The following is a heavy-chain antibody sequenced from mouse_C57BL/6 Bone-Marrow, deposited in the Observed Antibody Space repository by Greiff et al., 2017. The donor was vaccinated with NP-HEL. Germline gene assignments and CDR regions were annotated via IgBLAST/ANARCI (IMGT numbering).Heavy chain of an antibody. CDR1: GYSITSGYY. J-gene: IGHJ1*03. V-gene: IGHV3-6*01. CDR2: ISYDGSN. Sequence: EVQLQESGPGLVKPSQSLSLTCSVTGYSITSGYYWNWIRQFPGNNLEWMGYISYDGSNNYNPSLKNRISITRDTSKNQFFLKLNSVTTEDTATYYCASWYFDVWGTGTTVTVSS. CDR3: ASWYFDV.